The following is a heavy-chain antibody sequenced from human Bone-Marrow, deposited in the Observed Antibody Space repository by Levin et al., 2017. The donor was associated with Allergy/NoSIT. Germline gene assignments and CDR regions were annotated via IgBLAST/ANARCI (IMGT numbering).Heavy chain of an antibody. CDR1: GFMFSDNS. J-gene: IGHJ3*02. CDR2: ISSTSIYI. V-gene: IGHV3-21*01. Sequence: SCAASGFMFSDNSMNWVRQAPGKGLEWVSSISSTSIYIFYSDSVKGRFTISRDNAKNSLFLQMNSLRAEDTAVYYCARDGNGYDIWGQGTMVTVSS. CDR3: ARDGNGYDI.